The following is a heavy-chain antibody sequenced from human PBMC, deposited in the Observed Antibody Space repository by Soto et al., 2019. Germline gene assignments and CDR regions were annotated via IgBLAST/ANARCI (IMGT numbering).Heavy chain of an antibody. Sequence: SVKVSCKASGGTFSSYAISRVRQAPGQGLEWMGGIIPIFGTANYAQKFQGRVTITADESTSTAYMELSSLRSEDTAVYYCAADYDSTANPRPIDYWGQGTLVTVSS. CDR3: AADYDSTANPRPIDY. D-gene: IGHD3-22*01. CDR1: GGTFSSYA. CDR2: IIPIFGTA. V-gene: IGHV1-69*13. J-gene: IGHJ4*02.